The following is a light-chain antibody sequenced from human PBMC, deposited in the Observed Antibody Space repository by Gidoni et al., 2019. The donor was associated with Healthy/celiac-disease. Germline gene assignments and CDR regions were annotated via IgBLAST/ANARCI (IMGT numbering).Light chain of an antibody. J-gene: IGKJ2*01. CDR3: QQYNNWPDT. CDR2: GAS. Sequence: EIVMTQSPATLSVSPQESATLSCTASQSVSSNLAWYQQKPGQAPRLLIYGASTRATGIPARFSGSGSGTEFTLTISSLQSEDFAVYYCQQYNNWPDTFGQGTKLEIK. V-gene: IGKV3-15*01. CDR1: QSVSSN.